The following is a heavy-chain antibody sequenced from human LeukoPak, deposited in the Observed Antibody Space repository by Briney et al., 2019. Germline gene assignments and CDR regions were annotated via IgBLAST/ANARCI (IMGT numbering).Heavy chain of an antibody. CDR2: ISYDGSNK. CDR3: AKSLTMTRRGAFDI. J-gene: IGHJ3*02. V-gene: IGHV3-30*18. D-gene: IGHD3-22*01. CDR1: GFTFSSYG. Sequence: GGSLRLSCAASGFTFSSYGMHWVRQAPGKGLEWVAVISYDGSNKYYADSVKGRFTISRDNSKNTLYLQMNSLRAEDTAVYYCAKSLTMTRRGAFDIWGQGTMITVSS.